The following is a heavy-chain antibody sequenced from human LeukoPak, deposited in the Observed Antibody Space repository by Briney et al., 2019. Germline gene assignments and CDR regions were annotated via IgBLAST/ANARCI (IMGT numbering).Heavy chain of an antibody. V-gene: IGHV4-39*01. CDR2: IYYSGST. CDR3: ASMGVGATLGRPGGPNFDY. J-gene: IGHJ4*02. CDR1: GGSISSSSYY. Sequence: PSQTLSLTCTVSGGSISSSSYYWGWIRQPPGKGLEWIGSIYYSGSTYYNPSLKSRVTISVDTSKNQFSLKLSSVTAADTAVYYCASMGVGATLGRPGGPNFDYWGQGTLVTVSS. D-gene: IGHD1-26*01.